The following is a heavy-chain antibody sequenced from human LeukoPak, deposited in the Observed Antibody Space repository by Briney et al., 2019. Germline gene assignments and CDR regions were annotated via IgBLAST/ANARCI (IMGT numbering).Heavy chain of an antibody. Sequence: RGSLRLSCAASGFTFSSYWMYWVLQAPGKGLVWVSRINSDGTSTTYAESVKGRFTISRDNAKNTLYLQMNSLRAEDTAMYYCARVTSSRGAIDIWGQGTMVTVYS. J-gene: IGHJ3*02. CDR3: ARVTSSRGAIDI. CDR1: GFTFSSYW. CDR2: INSDGTST. D-gene: IGHD6-13*01. V-gene: IGHV3-74*03.